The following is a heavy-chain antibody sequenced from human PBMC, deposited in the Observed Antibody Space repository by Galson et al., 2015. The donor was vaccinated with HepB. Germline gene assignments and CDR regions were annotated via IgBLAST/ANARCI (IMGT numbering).Heavy chain of an antibody. CDR2: INPSGGST. J-gene: IGHJ6*02. CDR3: AREGVSLLGNYYGMDV. D-gene: IGHD3-16*01. Sequence: SVKVSCKASGYTFTSYYMHWVRQAPGQGLEWMGIINPSGGSTSYAQKFQGRVTMTRDTSTSTVYMELSSLRSEDTAVYYCAREGVSLLGNYYGMDVWGQGTTVTVSS. V-gene: IGHV1-46*03. CDR1: GYTFTSYY.